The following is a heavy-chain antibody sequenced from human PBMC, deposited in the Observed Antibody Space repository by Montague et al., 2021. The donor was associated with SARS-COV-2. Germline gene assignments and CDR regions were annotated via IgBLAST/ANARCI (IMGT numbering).Heavy chain of an antibody. D-gene: IGHD3-22*01. V-gene: IGHV4-39*01. CDR3: ASPTYYYDSSGSDAFDI. J-gene: IGHJ3*02. CDR1: GGSISGYY. CDR2: IYYSGST. Sequence: SETLSLTCSVSGGSISGYYWGWIRQPPGKGLEWIGSIYYSGSTYYNPSLKSRVTISVDTSKNQFSLKLSSVAAADTAVYYCASPTYYYDSSGSDAFDIWGQGTMVTVSS.